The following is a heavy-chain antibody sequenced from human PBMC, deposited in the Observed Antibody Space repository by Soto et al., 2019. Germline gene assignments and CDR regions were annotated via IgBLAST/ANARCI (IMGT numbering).Heavy chain of an antibody. J-gene: IGHJ6*02. D-gene: IGHD3-3*01. CDR3: VKGSSRDFWSGYHHYYFGMDV. CDR2: ISSNGDST. Sequence: PGGSLRLSCSASGFTFSTYALHWVRQAPGKGLEYVSAISSNGDSTYYAASVKGRVTISRDNSKSTLYLQMSSLRPEDTAVYYCVKGSSRDFWSGYHHYYFGMDVWGQGTTVTVSS. V-gene: IGHV3-64D*08. CDR1: GFTFSTYA.